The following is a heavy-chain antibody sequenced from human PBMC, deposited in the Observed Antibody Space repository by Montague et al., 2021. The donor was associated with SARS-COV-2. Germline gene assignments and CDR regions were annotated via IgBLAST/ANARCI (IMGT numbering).Heavy chain of an antibody. CDR3: AREGVGTTTNDAFDI. J-gene: IGHJ3*02. CDR2: INHSGST. Sequence: SETLSLTCAVSGGSFSGYYWSWIRLPQGKGLEWIGDINHSGSTNYNPSLTSRVTISVDTSKNQFSLKLSSVTAADTAVYYCAREGVGTTTNDAFDIWGQGAMVTVSS. D-gene: IGHD1-26*01. V-gene: IGHV4-34*01. CDR1: GGSFSGYY.